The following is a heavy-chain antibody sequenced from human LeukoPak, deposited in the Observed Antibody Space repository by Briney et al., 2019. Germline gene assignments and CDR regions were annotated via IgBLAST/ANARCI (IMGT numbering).Heavy chain of an antibody. CDR3: ARVMSGSYSYYYYYGMDV. CDR2: MNPNSGNT. J-gene: IGHJ6*02. Sequence: ASVTVSFKASGYTFTSYDINWVRQATGQGLEWMGWMNPNSGNTGYAQKFQGRVTMTRNTSISTAYMELSSLRSEDTAVYYCARVMSGSYSYYYYYGMDVWGQGTTVTVSS. D-gene: IGHD1-26*01. V-gene: IGHV1-8*01. CDR1: GYTFTSYD.